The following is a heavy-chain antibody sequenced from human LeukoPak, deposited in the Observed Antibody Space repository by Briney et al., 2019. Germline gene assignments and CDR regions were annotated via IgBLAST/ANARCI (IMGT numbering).Heavy chain of an antibody. Sequence: SETLSLTCAVYGGSFSGYYWSWIRQPPGKGLEWIGEINHSGSTNYNPSLKSRVTISVDTSKNQFSLKLSSVTAADTAVYYCARVNPRITIFGVVIMPRYFQHWGQGTLVTVSS. D-gene: IGHD3-3*01. CDR1: GGSFSGYY. V-gene: IGHV4-34*01. J-gene: IGHJ1*01. CDR3: ARVNPRITIFGVVIMPRYFQH. CDR2: INHSGST.